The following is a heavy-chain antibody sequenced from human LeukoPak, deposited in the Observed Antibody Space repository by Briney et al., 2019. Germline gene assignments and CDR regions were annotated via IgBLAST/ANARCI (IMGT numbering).Heavy chain of an antibody. D-gene: IGHD1-1*01. J-gene: IGHJ6*02. CDR1: GFTFSSYS. CDR2: IGWNSNNL. V-gene: IGHV3-9*01. CDR3: AKDVGNVPGYSYYGMDV. Sequence: GGSLRLSCAASGFTFSSYSMNWVRQAPGKGLEWVSGIGWNSNNLAYADSVKGRFTISRDDARNTLFLEMSALRADDTALYYCAKDVGNVPGYSYYGMDVWGQGAMVTVSS.